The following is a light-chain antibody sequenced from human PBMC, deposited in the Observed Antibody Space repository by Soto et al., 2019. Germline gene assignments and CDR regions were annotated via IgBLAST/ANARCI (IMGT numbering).Light chain of an antibody. J-gene: IGKJ4*01. CDR3: QQFDDLPLT. CDR2: DVP. CDR1: HDIKKY. Sequence: DIQMTQSPSSLSASVGDRVTITCQASHDIKKYLNWYQQKAHKVPKLLIHDVPTLATGVPSRFTGSGSGTDFTLTINSLQPEDVATYYCQQFDDLPLTFGGGTKVDI. V-gene: IGKV1-33*01.